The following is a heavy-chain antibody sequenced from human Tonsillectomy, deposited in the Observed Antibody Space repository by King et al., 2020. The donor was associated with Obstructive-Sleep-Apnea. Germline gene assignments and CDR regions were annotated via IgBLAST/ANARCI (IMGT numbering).Heavy chain of an antibody. CDR1: GFTFSSYG. D-gene: IGHD6-19*01. V-gene: IGHV3-30*02. J-gene: IGHJ4*02. CDR2: IRYDGSNK. CDR3: AKDRVPGYSSGWYLGY. Sequence: VQLVESGGGVVQPGRSLRLSCAASGFTFSSYGMHWVRQAPGKGLEWVAFIRYDGSNKYYADSVKGRFTLSRDNSKNTLYLQMNSLRAEDTAVYYCAKDRVPGYSSGWYLGYWGQGTLVTVSS.